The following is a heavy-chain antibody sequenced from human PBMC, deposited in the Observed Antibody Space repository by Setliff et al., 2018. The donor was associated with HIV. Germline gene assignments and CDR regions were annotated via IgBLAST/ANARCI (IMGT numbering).Heavy chain of an antibody. CDR3: ARDSGDDSSDYYYYGMDV. V-gene: IGHV1-3*01. Sequence: VASVKVSCKASGYTFTNYAMHWVRQAPGQRLEWMGWINAGNGDTKYSQKFQGRVTFTWDTSASTAYMELSSLRSEDTALYYCARDSGDDSSDYYYYGMDVWGQGTTVTVSS. CDR1: GYTFTNYA. J-gene: IGHJ6*02. CDR2: INAGNGDT. D-gene: IGHD4-4*01.